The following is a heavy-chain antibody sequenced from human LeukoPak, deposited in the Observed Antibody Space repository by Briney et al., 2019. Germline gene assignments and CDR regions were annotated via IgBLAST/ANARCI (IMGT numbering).Heavy chain of an antibody. CDR2: IYTSGST. J-gene: IGHJ6*03. Sequence: SETLSLTCTGSGGSISSYYWSWIRQPAGKGLEWIGRIYTSGSTNYNPSLKSRVTMSVDTSKNQLSLELSSVTAADTAVYYCARVPPPGYYYGSSGYYYRDYYYMDVWGKGTTITVSS. CDR3: ARVPPPGYYYGSSGYYYRDYYYMDV. D-gene: IGHD3-22*01. V-gene: IGHV4-4*07. CDR1: GGSISSYY.